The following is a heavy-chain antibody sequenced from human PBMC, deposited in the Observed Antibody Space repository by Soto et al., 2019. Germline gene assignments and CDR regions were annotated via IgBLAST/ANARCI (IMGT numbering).Heavy chain of an antibody. Sequence: PSETLSLTCTVSGGSISSYYWSWIRQPPGKGLEWIGYIYYSGSTNYNPSLKSRVTISVDTSKNQFSLKLSSVTAADTAVYYCARVGDYYDSSGDNWFDPWGQGTLVTVS. CDR1: GGSISSYY. V-gene: IGHV4-59*01. J-gene: IGHJ5*02. D-gene: IGHD3-22*01. CDR2: IYYSGST. CDR3: ARVGDYYDSSGDNWFDP.